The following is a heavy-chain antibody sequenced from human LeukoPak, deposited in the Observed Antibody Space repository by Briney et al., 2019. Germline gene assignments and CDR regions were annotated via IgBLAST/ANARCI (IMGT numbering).Heavy chain of an antibody. D-gene: IGHD3-10*01. CDR1: GGSISSSSYY. Sequence: SETLSLTCTVSGGSISSSSYYWGWIRQPPGKGLEWIGSIYYSGSTYYNPSLKSRVTISVDTSKNQFSLKLSSVTAADTAVYYCAEKPTVRGVIRYWGRGTLVTVSS. J-gene: IGHJ4*02. CDR3: AEKPTVRGVIRY. V-gene: IGHV4-39*01. CDR2: IYYSGST.